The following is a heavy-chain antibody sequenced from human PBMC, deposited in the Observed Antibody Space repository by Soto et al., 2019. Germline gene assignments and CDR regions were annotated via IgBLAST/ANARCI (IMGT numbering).Heavy chain of an antibody. D-gene: IGHD5-18*01. J-gene: IGHJ4*02. CDR2: ISSSSRYI. CDR3: ARDQPRYSYGYGLGY. CDR1: GFTFSSYS. V-gene: IGHV3-21*01. Sequence: EVQLVESGGGLVKPGGSLRLSCAASGFTFSSYSMKWVRQAPGKGLEWVSSISSSSRYIYYADSWKSRFTISRANAKNSLYLQMNSLRAEDTAVYYFARDQPRYSYGYGLGYWGQGTLVTVSS.